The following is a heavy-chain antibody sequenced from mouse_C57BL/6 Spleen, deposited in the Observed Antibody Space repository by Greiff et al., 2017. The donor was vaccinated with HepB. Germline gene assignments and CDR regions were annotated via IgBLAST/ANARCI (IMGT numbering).Heavy chain of an antibody. J-gene: IGHJ3*01. D-gene: IGHD2-4*01. CDR3: AREDDYDVGAWFAY. Sequence: EVKLMESGGGLVKPGGSLKLSCAASGFTFSSYAMSWVRQTPEKRLEWVATISDGGSYTYYPDNVKGRFTISRDNAKNNLYLQMSHLKSEDTAMYYCAREDDYDVGAWFAYWGQGTLVTVSA. CDR1: GFTFSSYA. CDR2: ISDGGSYT. V-gene: IGHV5-4*01.